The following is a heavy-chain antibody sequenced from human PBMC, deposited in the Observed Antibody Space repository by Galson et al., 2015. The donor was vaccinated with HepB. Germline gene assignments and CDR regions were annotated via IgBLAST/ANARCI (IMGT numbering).Heavy chain of an antibody. Sequence: SLRLSCAASGFTFSSYAMSWVRQAPGKGLEWVSAISGSGGSTYYADSVKGRFTISRDNSKNTLYLQMNSLRAEDTAVYYCAKPDGYCSSTSCSNWGQGTLVTVSS. J-gene: IGHJ4*02. CDR2: ISGSGGST. CDR3: AKPDGYCSSTSCSN. CDR1: GFTFSSYA. D-gene: IGHD2-2*01. V-gene: IGHV3-23*01.